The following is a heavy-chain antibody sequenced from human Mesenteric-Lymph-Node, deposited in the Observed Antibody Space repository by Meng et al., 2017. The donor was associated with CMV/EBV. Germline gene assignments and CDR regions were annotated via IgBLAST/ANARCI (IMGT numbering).Heavy chain of an antibody. CDR3: ARERGPYHDFFSGSYSNSHRGLDV. D-gene: IGHD3-3*01. V-gene: IGHV4-4*02. J-gene: IGHJ6*02. Sequence: SETLSLTCAVSGGSISSSNWWSWVRQPPGKGLEWIGEIYHSGSTNYNPSLKSRVTISVDKSKNQFSLTLTSMTAADTAVYYCARERGPYHDFFSGSYSNSHRGLDVWGQGTTVTVSS. CDR2: IYHSGST. CDR1: GGSISSSNW.